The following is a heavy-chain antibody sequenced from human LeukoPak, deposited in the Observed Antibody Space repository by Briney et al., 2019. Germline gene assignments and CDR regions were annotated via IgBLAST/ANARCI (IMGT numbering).Heavy chain of an antibody. D-gene: IGHD4-17*01. CDR1: GGSFSGYY. V-gene: IGHV4-34*09. CDR3: ARGTVTTMVDY. CDR2: INHSGST. J-gene: IGHJ4*02. Sequence: SETLSLTCAVYGGSFSGYYWSWIRQPPGKGLEWIGEINHSGSTNYNPSLKSRVTISVDTSKNQFSLKLSSVTAADTAVYYCARGTVTTMVDYWGQGTLVTVSS.